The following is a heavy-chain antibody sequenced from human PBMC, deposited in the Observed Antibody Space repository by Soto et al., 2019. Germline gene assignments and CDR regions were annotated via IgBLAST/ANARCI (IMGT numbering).Heavy chain of an antibody. Sequence: SETLSLTCTVSGGSISSYYWSWIRQPPGKGLEWIGYIYYSGSTSYNPSLKSRVTISVDTSKNQFSLKLSSVTAADTAVYYCARRGDYWDYWGQGTLVTVSS. CDR1: GGSISSYY. J-gene: IGHJ4*02. V-gene: IGHV4-59*08. CDR3: ARRGDYWDY. CDR2: IYYSGST. D-gene: IGHD4-17*01.